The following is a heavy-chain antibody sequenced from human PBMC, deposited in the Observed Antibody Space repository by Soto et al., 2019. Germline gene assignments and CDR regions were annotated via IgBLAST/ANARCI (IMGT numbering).Heavy chain of an antibody. CDR1: GGSFSGYY. V-gene: IGHV4-34*01. J-gene: IGHJ6*02. D-gene: IGHD5-12*01. CDR2: INHSGST. Sequence: SETLSLTCAVYGGSFSGYYGSWIRQPPGKGLEWIGEINHSGSTNYNPSLKSRVTISVDTSKNQFSLKLSSVTAADTAVYYCAKGLRWYYYYGMDVWGQGTTVTVSS. CDR3: AKGLRWYYYYGMDV.